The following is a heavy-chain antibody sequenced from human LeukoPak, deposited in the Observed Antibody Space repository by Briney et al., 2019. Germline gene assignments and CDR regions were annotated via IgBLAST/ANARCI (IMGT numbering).Heavy chain of an antibody. CDR2: IYYSGTT. Sequence: PSETLSLTCTVSGGSISSYYWSWIRQPPGKGLEWIGFIYYSGTTNYNPSLKRRVTISVDTSKNHFSLKLSSVTAADTAVYYCARSSVPYYYYSYYMDVWGNGTTVTVSS. J-gene: IGHJ6*03. V-gene: IGHV4-59*01. CDR1: GGSISSYY. CDR3: ARSSVPYYYYSYYMDV. D-gene: IGHD3-22*01.